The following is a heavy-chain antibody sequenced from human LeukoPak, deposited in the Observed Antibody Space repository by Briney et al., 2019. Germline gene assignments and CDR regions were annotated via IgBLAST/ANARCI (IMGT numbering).Heavy chain of an antibody. Sequence: PSETLSLTCIVSGGSISSITSLTYYWNWIRQSPGTGLEWIGSVHYSGSTYYNPSLKSRVTISADTSKNQFSLKLTSVTAADTAVYFCARASPLAAADTGGIDYWGQGTLVTVSS. CDR3: ARASPLAAADTGGIDY. V-gene: IGHV4-39*02. CDR2: VHYSGST. J-gene: IGHJ4*02. CDR1: GGSISSITSLTYY. D-gene: IGHD6-13*01.